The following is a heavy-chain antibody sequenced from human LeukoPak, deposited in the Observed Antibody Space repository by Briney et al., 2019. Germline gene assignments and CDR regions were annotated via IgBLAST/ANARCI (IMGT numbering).Heavy chain of an antibody. CDR3: ARVVGRYCSSTSCYGGAFDY. CDR2: IKQDGSEK. D-gene: IGHD2-2*01. Sequence: PGGSLRLSCAASGFTFSSYWMSWVRQAPGKGLEWVANIKQDGSEKYYVDSVKGRFTISRDNAKNSLYLQMNSLRAEDTAVYYCARVVGRYCSSTSCYGGAFDYWGQGTLVTVSS. J-gene: IGHJ4*02. CDR1: GFTFSSYW. V-gene: IGHV3-7*01.